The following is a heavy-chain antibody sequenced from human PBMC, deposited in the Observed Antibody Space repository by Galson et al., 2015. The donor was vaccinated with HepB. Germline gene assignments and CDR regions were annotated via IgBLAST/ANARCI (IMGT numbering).Heavy chain of an antibody. J-gene: IGHJ5*02. Sequence: QSGAEVKKPGESLKISCKGSGYSFTSYWIGWVRQMPGKGLEWMGIIYPGDSDTRYSPSFQGQVTISADKSISTAYLQWSSLKASDTAMYYCARVTQYCSSTSCYASRILTGYQDPNWFDPWGQGTLVTVSS. D-gene: IGHD2-2*01. V-gene: IGHV5-51*03. CDR3: ARVTQYCSSTSCYASRILTGYQDPNWFDP. CDR1: GYSFTSYW. CDR2: IYPGDSDT.